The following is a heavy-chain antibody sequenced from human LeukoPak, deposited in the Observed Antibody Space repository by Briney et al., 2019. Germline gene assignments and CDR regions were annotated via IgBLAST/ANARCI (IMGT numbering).Heavy chain of an antibody. V-gene: IGHV1-69*05. D-gene: IGHD3-3*01. J-gene: IGHJ4*02. Sequence: SVKVSCKASGGTFSSYAISWARQAPGQGLEWMGGIILIFGTANYAQKFQGRVTITTDESTSTAYMELSSLRSEDTAVYYCARVGLSTVGWSSFDYWGQGTLVTVSS. CDR3: ARVGLSTVGWSSFDY. CDR2: IILIFGTA. CDR1: GGTFSSYA.